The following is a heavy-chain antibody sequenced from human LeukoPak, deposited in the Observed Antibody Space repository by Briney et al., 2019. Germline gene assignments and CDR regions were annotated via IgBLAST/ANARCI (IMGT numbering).Heavy chain of an antibody. CDR2: IYYSGST. CDR1: SGSISSGGYY. Sequence: NPSQTLSLTCTVSSGSISSGGYYWSWIRQHPGKGLEWIGYIYYSGSTYYNPSLKSRVTISVDTSKNQFSLKLSSVTAADTAVYYCARVEGDYMYWFDPWGQGTLVTVSS. D-gene: IGHD4-17*01. J-gene: IGHJ5*02. V-gene: IGHV4-31*03. CDR3: ARVEGDYMYWFDP.